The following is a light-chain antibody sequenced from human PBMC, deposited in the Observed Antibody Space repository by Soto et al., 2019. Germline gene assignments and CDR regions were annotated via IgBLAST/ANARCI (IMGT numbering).Light chain of an antibody. V-gene: IGLV2-14*01. J-gene: IGLJ1*01. CDR1: ISDIGTYNH. CDR2: EVT. Sequence: QSALTQPASVSGSPGQSITISCTGTISDIGTYNHVSWYQQHPGKAPQLIIYEVTNRLSGLSNRLSASKSGNTASLTISGLQAEDEADYYCCSFTTIRTLVFGTGTKLTVL. CDR3: CSFTTIRTLV.